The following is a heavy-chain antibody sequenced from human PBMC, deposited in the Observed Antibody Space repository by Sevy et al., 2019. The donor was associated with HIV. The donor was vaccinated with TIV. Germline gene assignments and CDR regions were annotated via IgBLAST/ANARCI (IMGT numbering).Heavy chain of an antibody. CDR2: IFNDGKTK. CDR3: ERESGSDWYLDY. D-gene: IGHD2-21*02. J-gene: IGHJ4*02. Sequence: GGSLRLSCKASGFIFSRYGVHWVRQAPGKGLEWVASIFNDGKTKYYGDPVKGRFTISSDDSKNTLYLQMDSLRAEDTAVYYCERESGSDWYLDYWGQGTLVTVSS. CDR1: GFIFSRYG. V-gene: IGHV3-33*01.